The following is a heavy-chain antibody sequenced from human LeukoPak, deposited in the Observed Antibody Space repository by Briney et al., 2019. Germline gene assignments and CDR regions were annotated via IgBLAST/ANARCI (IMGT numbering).Heavy chain of an antibody. V-gene: IGHV3-48*03. CDR3: ARDRDCSGSSCYQPDYFDY. CDR2: IKRDGNTL. CDR1: GFTFSNFE. Sequence: PGGSLRLSCAASGFTFSNFEMNWVRQAPGKGLEWVSYIKRDGNTLYYADSVRRRFSISRDNAKNSLYLQMNNLRAEDTAVYYCARDRDCSGSSCYQPDYFDYWGQGTLVALS. D-gene: IGHD2-2*01. J-gene: IGHJ4*02.